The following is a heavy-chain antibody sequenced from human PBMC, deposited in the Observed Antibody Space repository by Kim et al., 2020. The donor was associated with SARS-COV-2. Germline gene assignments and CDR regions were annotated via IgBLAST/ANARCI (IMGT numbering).Heavy chain of an antibody. CDR2: T. Sequence: TDSAASAKGRFTISRDKSKNTLYVQMNSLRADETALYYCAAGYSSWKFDYWGQGTLVTVSS. J-gene: IGHJ4*02. V-gene: IGHV3-23*01. D-gene: IGHD6-19*01. CDR3: AAGYSSWKFDY.